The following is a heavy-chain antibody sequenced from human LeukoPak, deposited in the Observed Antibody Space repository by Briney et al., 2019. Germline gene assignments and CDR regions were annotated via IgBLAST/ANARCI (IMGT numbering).Heavy chain of an antibody. J-gene: IGHJ4*02. CDR1: GFTFSSYG. CDR2: ISYDGSNK. D-gene: IGHD3-9*01. CDR3: AKVRMAILTGYFDY. Sequence: GRSLRPSCAASGFTFSSYGMHWVRQAPGKGLEWVAVISYDGSNKYYADSVKGRFTISRDNSKNTLYLQMNSLRAEDTAVYYCAKVRMAILTGYFDYWGQGTLVTVSS. V-gene: IGHV3-30*18.